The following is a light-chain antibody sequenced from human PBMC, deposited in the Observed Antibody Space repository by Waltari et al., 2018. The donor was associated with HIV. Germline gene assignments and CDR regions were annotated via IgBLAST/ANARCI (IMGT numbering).Light chain of an antibody. CDR3: VAWDDSLSGLL. V-gene: IGLV1-47*01. CDR2: QTD. J-gene: IGLJ3*02. CDR1: SSNIGSNY. Sequence: QSVLTQPPSASGTPGQRVTISCSGRSSNIGSNYVYWFQQLPGTIPRLLIYQTDQRPAGVPDRFSGSKSGTSASLAISGLRSEDEADYSCVAWDDSLSGLLFGGGTKLTVL.